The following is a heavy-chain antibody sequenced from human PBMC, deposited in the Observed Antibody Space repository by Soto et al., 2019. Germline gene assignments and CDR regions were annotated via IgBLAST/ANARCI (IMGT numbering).Heavy chain of an antibody. J-gene: IGHJ5*02. V-gene: IGHV4-34*01. CDR2: INHSGST. CDR3: ARGTPRIAARPRSRFDP. CDR1: GGSFSGYY. D-gene: IGHD6-6*01. Sequence: QVQLQQWGAGLLKPSETLSLTCAVYGGSFSGYYWSWIRQPPGKGLEWIGEINHSGSTNYNPSLKSRVTISVDTSKNQFSLKLSSVTAADTAVYYCARGTPRIAARPRSRFDPWGQGTLVTVSS.